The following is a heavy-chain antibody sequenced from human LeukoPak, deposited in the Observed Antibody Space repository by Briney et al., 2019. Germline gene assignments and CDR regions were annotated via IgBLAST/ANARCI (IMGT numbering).Heavy chain of an antibody. CDR3: ARQVYYGGYYYYYMDV. Sequence: SETLSLTCAVYGGSFSGYYWSWIRQPPGKGLEWIGSIYHSGSTYYNPSLKSRVTISVDTSKNQFSLKLSSVTAADTAVYYCARQVYYGGYYYYYMDVWGKGTTVTVSS. CDR2: IYHSGST. CDR1: GGSFSGYY. V-gene: IGHV4-34*01. J-gene: IGHJ6*03. D-gene: IGHD3-10*01.